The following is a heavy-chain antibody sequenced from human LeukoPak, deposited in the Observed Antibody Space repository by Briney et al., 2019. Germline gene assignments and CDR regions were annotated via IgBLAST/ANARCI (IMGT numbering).Heavy chain of an antibody. D-gene: IGHD3-22*01. Sequence: GGSLRLSCAASGFTFSTYTMNWVRQAPGKGLEWVSSITGSGDDPHYADSVKGRFTISRDNSKNTLHLQMNSLRAEDTAVYYCARDSYYDSSGHDYWGQGTLVTVSS. J-gene: IGHJ4*02. CDR2: ITGSGDDP. CDR3: ARDSYYDSSGHDY. V-gene: IGHV3-23*01. CDR1: GFTFSTYT.